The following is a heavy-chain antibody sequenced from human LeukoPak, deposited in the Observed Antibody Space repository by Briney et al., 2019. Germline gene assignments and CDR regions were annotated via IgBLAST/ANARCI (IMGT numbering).Heavy chain of an antibody. CDR3: ARDSAFSSYSY. Sequence: GGSLRLSCAASGFTFSSYSMNWVRQAPGKGLEWVAIIYSDRRTFYAVSVQGRFTISRDDSKNTLFLQMDSLRAEDTAIYYCARDSAFSSYSYWGQGALVTVSS. V-gene: IGHV3-53*01. CDR1: GFTFSSYS. D-gene: IGHD2-15*01. CDR2: IYSDRRT. J-gene: IGHJ4*02.